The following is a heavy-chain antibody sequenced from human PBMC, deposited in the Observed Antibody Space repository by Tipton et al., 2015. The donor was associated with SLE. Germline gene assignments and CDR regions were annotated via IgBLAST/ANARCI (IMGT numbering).Heavy chain of an antibody. CDR1: GFTFGDYA. D-gene: IGHD7-27*01. Sequence: SLRLSCTASGFTFGDYAMSWVRQAPGKGLEWVGFIRRRIYGATTEFAASVKGRFTMSRGDSKSIAYLQMNSLKTEDTAVYYCTRDGDLRDYYYGMDVWGQGTTVTVSS. J-gene: IGHJ6*02. CDR3: TRDGDLRDYYYGMDV. V-gene: IGHV3-49*04. CDR2: IRRRIYGATT.